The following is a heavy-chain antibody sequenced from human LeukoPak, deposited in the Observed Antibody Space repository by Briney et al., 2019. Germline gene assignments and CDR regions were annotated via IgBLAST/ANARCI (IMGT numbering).Heavy chain of an antibody. V-gene: IGHV4-4*07. CDR1: GGSINSYY. Sequence: SETLSLTCTVSGGSINSYYWSWIRQPPGQGLEWIGRIYSSGSTNYTPSLKSRVSMSVDTSKHQFSLKLTSVTAADTAVYYCARGGKATVVTMWGQGILVTVSS. D-gene: IGHD4-23*01. J-gene: IGHJ4*02. CDR3: ARGGKATVVTM. CDR2: IYSSGST.